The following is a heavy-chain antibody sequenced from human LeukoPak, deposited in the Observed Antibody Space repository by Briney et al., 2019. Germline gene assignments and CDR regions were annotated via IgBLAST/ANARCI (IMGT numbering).Heavy chain of an antibody. CDR2: MFWNGGST. J-gene: IGHJ4*02. V-gene: IGHV3-20*03. Sequence: RGGPLTLSYAPSGHPFEDYGMIWLRRAPGEALEWVSGMFWNGGSTRLADSVKGRFSIDTDTAKNSLYLQMNSLRAEDTALYYCARGFCDGGSCFLFDYWGQGTLVTVSS. D-gene: IGHD2-15*01. CDR3: ARGFCDGGSCFLFDY. CDR1: GHPFEDYG.